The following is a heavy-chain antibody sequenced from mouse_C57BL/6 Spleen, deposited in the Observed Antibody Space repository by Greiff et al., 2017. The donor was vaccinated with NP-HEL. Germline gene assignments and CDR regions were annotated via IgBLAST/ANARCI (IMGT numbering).Heavy chain of an antibody. Sequence: QVQLQQPGAELVKPGASVKLSCKASGYTFTSYWMHWVKQRPGQGLEWIGMIHPNSGSTNYNEKFKSKATLTVDKSSSTAYMQLSSLTSENSAVYYCARDERSSGYDFDYWGKGTTLTVSS. CDR3: ARDERSSGYDFDY. CDR1: GYTFTSYW. CDR2: IHPNSGST. V-gene: IGHV1-64*01. J-gene: IGHJ2*01. D-gene: IGHD3-2*02.